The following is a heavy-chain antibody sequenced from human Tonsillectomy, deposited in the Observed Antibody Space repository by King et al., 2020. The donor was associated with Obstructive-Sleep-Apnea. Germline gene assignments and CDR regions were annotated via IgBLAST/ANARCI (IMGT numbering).Heavy chain of an antibody. Sequence: LQLVQSGAEVKKPGSSVKVSCKASGGTFSSYAISWVRQAPGQGLEWMGGIIPIFGTANYAQKFQGRVTITADESTSTAYMELSSLRSEDTAVYYCARVRCSGGSCYYYYYGMDVWGQGTTVTVSS. CDR1: GGTFSSYA. CDR3: ARVRCSGGSCYYYYYGMDV. J-gene: IGHJ6*02. CDR2: IIPIFGTA. V-gene: IGHV1-69*12. D-gene: IGHD2-15*01.